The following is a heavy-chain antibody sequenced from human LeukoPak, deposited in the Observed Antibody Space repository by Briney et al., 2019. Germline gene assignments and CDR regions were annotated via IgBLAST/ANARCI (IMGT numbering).Heavy chain of an antibody. CDR3: AREPNPYGSYFDY. CDR2: MKRDGSEI. V-gene: IGHV3-7*01. J-gene: IGHJ4*02. CDR1: GFTFSNSW. D-gene: IGHD4-17*01. Sequence: GGSLRLSCAVSGFTFSNSWMNWVRQAPGKGLEWVANMKRDGSEIYYVDSVKGRFTISRDNAKNSLYLQMNSLRAEDTAVYYCAREPNPYGSYFDYWGQGTLVTVSS.